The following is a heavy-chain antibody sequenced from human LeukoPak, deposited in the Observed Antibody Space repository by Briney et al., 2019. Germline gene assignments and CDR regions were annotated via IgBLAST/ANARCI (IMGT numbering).Heavy chain of an antibody. J-gene: IGHJ4*02. CDR2: ITPKSGDT. CDR3: ARVRLADERAWAY. D-gene: IGHD3-3*02. V-gene: IGHV1-2*02. Sequence: ASVKVSFKASGYTFSDFYIHWVRQAPGQGLEYVGWITPKSGDTYSPQRFQGRVTMTRDASISTAYMELSSLRSDDTAVYFCARVRLADERAWAYWGQGTLVTISS. CDR1: GYTFSDFY.